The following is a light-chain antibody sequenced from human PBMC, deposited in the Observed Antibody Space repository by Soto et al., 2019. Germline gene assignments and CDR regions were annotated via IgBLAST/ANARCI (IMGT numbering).Light chain of an antibody. CDR2: DVS. CDR3: QQRSNWPST. V-gene: IGKV3-11*01. CDR1: QSVSGY. J-gene: IGKJ4*02. Sequence: EIVLTQSPATLSLSPGERATLSCRASQSVSGYFAWYQQKPGQASRLLIYDVSNRAPGIPARFSGSGSGTDFTLTISSLEPEDFAVYYCQQRSNWPSTFGGGTKLEIK.